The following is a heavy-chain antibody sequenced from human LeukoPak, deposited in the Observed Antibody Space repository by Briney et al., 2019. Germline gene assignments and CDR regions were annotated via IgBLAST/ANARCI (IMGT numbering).Heavy chain of an antibody. CDR1: GGTFSSYA. V-gene: IGHV1-69*13. Sequence: ASVKVSCKASGGTFSSYAISWVRQAPGQGLEWMGGIIPIFGTANYAQKFQGRVTITADESTSTAYMELSSLRSEDTAVYYCARGGIYYDGSNNWFDPWGQGTLVTVSS. J-gene: IGHJ5*02. D-gene: IGHD3-22*01. CDR2: IIPIFGTA. CDR3: ARGGIYYDGSNNWFDP.